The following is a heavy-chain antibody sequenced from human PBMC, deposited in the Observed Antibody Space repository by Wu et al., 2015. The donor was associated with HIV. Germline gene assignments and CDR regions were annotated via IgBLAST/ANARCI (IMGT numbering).Heavy chain of an antibody. CDR2: ISAFNGNT. CDR1: GYTFSSYG. CDR3: AREVYGSGSYSKFLQQ. Sequence: QVQLVQSGTEVKKPGASVKVSCKASGYTFSSYGISWVRQAPGQGLEWMGWISAFNGNTDFAQRVQDRVTMTTDTSTSTAYMELRNLGSDDTAVYYCAREVYGSGSYSKFLQQWGQGTLVTVFS. J-gene: IGHJ1*01. V-gene: IGHV1-18*01. D-gene: IGHD3-10*01.